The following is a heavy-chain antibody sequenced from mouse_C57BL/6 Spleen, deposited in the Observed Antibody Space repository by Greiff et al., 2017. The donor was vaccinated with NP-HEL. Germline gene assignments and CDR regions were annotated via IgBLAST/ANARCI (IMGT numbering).Heavy chain of an antibody. V-gene: IGHV1-54*01. Sequence: VQLQQSGAELVRPGTSVKVSCKASGYAFTNYLIEWVKQRPGQGLEWIGVINPGSGGTNYNEKFKGKATLTADKSSSTAYMQLSSLTSEDSAVYFCARYSNGDGGCAYWGQGTLVTVSA. CDR3: ARYSNGDGGCAY. CDR1: GYAFTNYL. J-gene: IGHJ3*01. D-gene: IGHD2-5*01. CDR2: INPGSGGT.